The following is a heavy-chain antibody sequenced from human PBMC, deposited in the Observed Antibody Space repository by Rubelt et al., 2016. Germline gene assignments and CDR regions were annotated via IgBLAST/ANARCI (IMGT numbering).Heavy chain of an antibody. J-gene: IGHJ6*02. D-gene: IGHD6-6*01. Sequence: EVQLVESGGGLVKPGGSLRLSCAASGFTFSSYWMHWVRQAPGKGLVWVPRINSDGSSTSYADSVKGRFTISRDNSKNTLYLQMNSLRAEDTAVYYCARGGSSIYYYYGMDVWGQGTTVTVSS. CDR2: INSDGSST. V-gene: IGHV3-74*02. CDR1: GFTFSSYW. CDR3: ARGGSSIYYYYGMDV.